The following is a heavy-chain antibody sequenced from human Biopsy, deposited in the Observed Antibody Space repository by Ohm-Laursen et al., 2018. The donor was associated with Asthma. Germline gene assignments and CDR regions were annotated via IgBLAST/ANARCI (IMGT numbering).Heavy chain of an antibody. V-gene: IGHV1-69*01. J-gene: IGHJ6*02. CDR2: IMTVFGTT. CDR3: ARCQVGYSSGWSLLLKKIYYSVMDV. CDR1: GGTFSNFA. D-gene: IGHD6-19*01. Sequence: GSSVKVSCKAPGGTFSNFAISWVRQAPGQGLEWLGGIMTVFGTTNYAQKFQGRVTITADESTSTAYMEVTSLRSEDTAIYYCARCQVGYSSGWSLLLKKIYYSVMDVWGQGTAVTVSS.